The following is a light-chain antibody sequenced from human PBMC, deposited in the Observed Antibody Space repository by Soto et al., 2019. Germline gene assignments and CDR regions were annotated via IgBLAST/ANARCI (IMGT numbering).Light chain of an antibody. Sequence: QSALTQPRSVSGSPGQSVTISCTGTSRDVGSYNHVSWYQQHPGKAPKLILYDVTQRPSGVPDRFSGSKSGNTASLTISGLQADDETDYYCCSYAGNFIWVFGGGTKVTVL. V-gene: IGLV2-11*01. CDR3: CSYAGNFIWV. CDR2: DVT. J-gene: IGLJ3*02. CDR1: SRDVGSYNH.